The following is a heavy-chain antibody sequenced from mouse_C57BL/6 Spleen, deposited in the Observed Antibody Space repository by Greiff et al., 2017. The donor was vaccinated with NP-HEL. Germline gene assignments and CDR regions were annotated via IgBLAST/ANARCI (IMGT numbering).Heavy chain of an antibody. D-gene: IGHD2-5*01. Sequence: VQLKESGPGLVQPSQSLSITCTVSGFSLTSYGVHWVRQSPGKGLEWLGVIWRGGSTDYNAAFMSRLSITKDNSKSQVFFKMNSLQADDTAIYYCAKNDYSNFEGYFDVWGTGTTVTVSS. CDR3: AKNDYSNFEGYFDV. J-gene: IGHJ1*03. V-gene: IGHV2-5*01. CDR2: IWRGGST. CDR1: GFSLTSYG.